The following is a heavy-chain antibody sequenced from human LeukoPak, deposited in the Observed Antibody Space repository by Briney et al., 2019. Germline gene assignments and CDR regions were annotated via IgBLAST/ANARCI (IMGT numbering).Heavy chain of an antibody. CDR1: GFTVSSNY. J-gene: IGHJ4*02. CDR2: IYSGGNT. Sequence: GGSLRLSCAASGFTVSSNYMSCVRQAPGKGLEWVSIIYSGGNTYYADSVKGRFTVSRDNSKNTLSLQMNSLRAEDTAVYYCVSHSDSLTSYSFDYWGQGTLVTVSS. D-gene: IGHD3-9*01. V-gene: IGHV3-53*01. CDR3: VSHSDSLTSYSFDY.